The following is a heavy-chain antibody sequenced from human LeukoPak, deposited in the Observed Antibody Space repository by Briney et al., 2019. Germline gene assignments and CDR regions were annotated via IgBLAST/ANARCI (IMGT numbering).Heavy chain of an antibody. Sequence: SETLSLTCTVSGGSLSSYYWRWIRQPPRKGLGGIGYIFYSGSTNYNPSLKSRVTISVDTSKTQFSRKLSSVTAADTAVYYCARAEDCGGYCYHFDYWGQGTLVTVSS. J-gene: IGHJ4*02. V-gene: IGHV4-59*01. D-gene: IGHD2-21*02. CDR2: IFYSGST. CDR1: GGSLSSYY. CDR3: ARAEDCGGYCYHFDY.